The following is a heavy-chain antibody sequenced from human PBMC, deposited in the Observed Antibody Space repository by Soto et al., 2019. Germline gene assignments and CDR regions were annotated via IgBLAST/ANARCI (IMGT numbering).Heavy chain of an antibody. CDR2: IWYDGSNK. V-gene: IGHV3-33*01. Sequence: QVQLVESGGGVVQPGRSLRLSCAASGFTFSAYGMHWVHQAPGKGLEWVAVIWYDGSNKYYADSVKGRFTISRDNSKNTLYLQMNNLRAEDTAVYYCARDPRRDGYNRFDYWGQGTPVTVSS. CDR3: ARDPRRDGYNRFDY. CDR1: GFTFSAYG. D-gene: IGHD5-12*01. J-gene: IGHJ4*02.